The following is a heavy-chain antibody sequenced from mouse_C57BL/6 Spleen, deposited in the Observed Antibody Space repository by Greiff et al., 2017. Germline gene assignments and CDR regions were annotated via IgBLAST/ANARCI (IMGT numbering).Heavy chain of an antibody. Sequence: VQLQESGPGLVAPSQSLSITCTVSGFSLTSYAISWVRQPPGKGLEWLGVIWTGGGTNYNSALKSRLSIHKDNSKSQVFLKMNSRQTDDTARYYCARNPDYSNGHFDYWGQGTTLTVSS. J-gene: IGHJ2*01. CDR1: GFSLTSYA. V-gene: IGHV2-9-1*01. CDR2: IWTGGGT. D-gene: IGHD2-5*01. CDR3: ARNPDYSNGHFDY.